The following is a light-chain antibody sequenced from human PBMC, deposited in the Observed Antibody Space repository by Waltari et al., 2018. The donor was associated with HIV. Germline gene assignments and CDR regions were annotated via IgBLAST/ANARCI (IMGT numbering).Light chain of an antibody. Sequence: SSDLTQDPAVSVALGQTVRITCPGDRLRRYSAKWYQQKPGQAPVFVMYGKDNRPSGIPDRFSGSSSGNTGSLTITGAQAEDEAVYYCDSRDTNDKHHVFGTGTKVTV. CDR3: DSRDTNDKHHV. J-gene: IGLJ1*01. CDR2: GKD. CDR1: RLRRYS. V-gene: IGLV3-19*01.